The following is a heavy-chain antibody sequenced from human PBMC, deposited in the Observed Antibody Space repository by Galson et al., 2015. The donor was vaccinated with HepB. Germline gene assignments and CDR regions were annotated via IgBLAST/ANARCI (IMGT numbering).Heavy chain of an antibody. V-gene: IGHV3-11*06. D-gene: IGHD2-8*01. Sequence: SLRLSCAASGFTFSDYYMSWIRQAPGKGLEWVSYISSSSSYTNYADSVKGRFTISRDNAKNSLYLQMNSLRAEYTAVYYCARCAQDIVLMVYADAFDIWGQGTMVTVSS. CDR1: GFTFSDYY. J-gene: IGHJ3*02. CDR2: ISSSSSYT. CDR3: ARCAQDIVLMVYADAFDI.